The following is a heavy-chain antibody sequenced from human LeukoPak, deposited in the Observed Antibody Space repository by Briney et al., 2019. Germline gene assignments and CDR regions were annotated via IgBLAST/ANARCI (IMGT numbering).Heavy chain of an antibody. CDR2: IKQDGSEG. CDR1: GFTFNNYW. D-gene: IGHD4-17*01. J-gene: IGHJ4*02. Sequence: GGSLRLSCVGSGFTFNNYWMSWVRQAPGRGLEWVANIKQDGSEGYYVDSVKGRFTISRDNAKTSLYLEVNSLRAEYTAVYYCARGKTTVTPGYFDYGGQGTLVTV. V-gene: IGHV3-7*03. CDR3: ARGKTTVTPGYFDY.